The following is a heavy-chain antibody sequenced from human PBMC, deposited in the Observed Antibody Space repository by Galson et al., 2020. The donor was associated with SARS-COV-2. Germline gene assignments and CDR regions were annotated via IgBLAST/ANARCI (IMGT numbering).Heavy chain of an antibody. Sequence: GGSLRLSCEASGFTFSDYAMGWVRQAPGEGLEWVPSLGGSGDSPYYADSVRGRFTVSRDNSKNILYLQMNRMRAEDTALYYCAKTTNRRFDYWGRGILVTVSS. CDR1: GFTFSDYA. CDR2: LGGSGDSP. V-gene: IGHV3-23*01. CDR3: AKTTNRRFDY. J-gene: IGHJ4*01. D-gene: IGHD2-8*01.